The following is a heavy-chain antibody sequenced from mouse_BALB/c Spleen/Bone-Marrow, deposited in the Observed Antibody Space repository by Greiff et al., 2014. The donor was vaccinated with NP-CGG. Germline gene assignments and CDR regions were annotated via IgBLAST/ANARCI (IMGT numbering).Heavy chain of an antibody. CDR1: GDSITSGY. CDR3: TRDYYGP. Sequence: ESGPSLVKPSQTLSLTCSVTGDSITSGYWNWIRKFPGNKLEYMGYITCSGNTYYNPSHISRISITRDTSKNQYYLQLNSVTTEDTATYYCTRDYYGPWGQGTTLTVSS. D-gene: IGHD1-2*01. V-gene: IGHV3-8*02. CDR2: ITCSGNT. J-gene: IGHJ2*01.